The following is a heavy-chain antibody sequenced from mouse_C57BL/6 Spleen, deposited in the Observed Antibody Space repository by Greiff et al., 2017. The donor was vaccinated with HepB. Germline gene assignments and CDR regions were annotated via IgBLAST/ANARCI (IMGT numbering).Heavy chain of an antibody. CDR1: GFSLSTFGMG. V-gene: IGHV8-8*01. CDR2: IWWDDDK. D-gene: IGHD1-1*02. Sequence: VKLQESGPGILQPSQTLSLTCSFSGFSLSTFGMGVGWIRQPSGKGLEWLAHIWWDDDKYYNPALKSRLTISKDTSKNQVFLKIANVDTADTATYYCARGGYPMGLPYFDYWGQGTTLTVSS. CDR3: ARGGYPMGLPYFDY. J-gene: IGHJ2*01.